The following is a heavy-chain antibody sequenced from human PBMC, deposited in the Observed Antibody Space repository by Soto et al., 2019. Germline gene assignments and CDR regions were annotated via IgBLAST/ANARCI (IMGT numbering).Heavy chain of an antibody. CDR2: IYYSGST. V-gene: IGHV4-39*07. J-gene: IGHJ5*01. CDR3: VGSGTVVWLAKDDYRFAS. Sequence: SETLSLTCTVSGGSISRNSYFWGWIRQPPGKGLEWIGSIYYSGSTYYNPSLKSRVTISVDTSKNKFSLSLSSVTAADTAFYYCVGSGTVVWLAKDDYRFASWGQGTLVTVSS. CDR1: GGSISRNSYF. D-gene: IGHD3-10*01.